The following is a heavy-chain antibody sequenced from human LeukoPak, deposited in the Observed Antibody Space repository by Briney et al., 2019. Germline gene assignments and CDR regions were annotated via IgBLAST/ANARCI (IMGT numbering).Heavy chain of an antibody. CDR1: GFTFSSYW. CDR2: INSDGSST. CDR3: AGAYSAYDPFDY. J-gene: IGHJ4*02. V-gene: IGHV3-74*01. D-gene: IGHD5-12*01. Sequence: GGSLRLSCAASGFTFSSYWMHWVRQAPGKGLVWVSRINSDGSSTSYADSVRGRFTISRDNAKNTVHLQMNSLRVEDTAIYFCAGAYSAYDPFDYWGQGILVTVSS.